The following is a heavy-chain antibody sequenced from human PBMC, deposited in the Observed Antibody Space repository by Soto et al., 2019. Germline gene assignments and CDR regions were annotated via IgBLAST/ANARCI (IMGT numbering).Heavy chain of an antibody. CDR1: GFTVSSNY. Sequence: EVQLVESGGGLIQPGGSLRLSCAASGFTVSSNYMSWVRQAPGKGLEWVSVIYSGGSTYYADSVKGRFTISRDNSKNTLYLQMNSLSAEDTAVYYCASWVTLVGSCGGDCADAFDIWGQGTMVTVSS. CDR2: IYSGGST. V-gene: IGHV3-53*01. D-gene: IGHD2-21*02. J-gene: IGHJ3*02. CDR3: ASWVTLVGSCGGDCADAFDI.